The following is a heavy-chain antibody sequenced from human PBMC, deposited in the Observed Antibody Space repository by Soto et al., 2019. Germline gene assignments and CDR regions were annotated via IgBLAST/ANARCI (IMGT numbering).Heavy chain of an antibody. CDR3: ARGPGSSSGY. D-gene: IGHD6-6*01. CDR1: GGSFSGYY. CDR2: INHSGST. J-gene: IGHJ4*02. V-gene: IGHV4-34*01. Sequence: QVQLQQWGAGLLKPSETLSLTCAVYGGSFSGYYWSWIRQPPGKGLEWIGEINHSGSTNYIPSLKSRVTISVDTSKNQFSLKLSSVTAADTAVYYCARGPGSSSGYWGQGTLVTVSS.